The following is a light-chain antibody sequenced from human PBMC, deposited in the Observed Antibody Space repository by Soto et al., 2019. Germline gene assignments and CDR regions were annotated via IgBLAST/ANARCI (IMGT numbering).Light chain of an antibody. CDR3: HQFGSSPPAFT. V-gene: IGKV3-20*01. CDR1: QSVSTRY. Sequence: ESMLTQSPGTLSLSPGERATLSCRASQSVSTRYLAWYQQKPGQAPRLLIYGASIRATGIPDRFSGSGSGTDFTLTISRLEPEDFAGYDCHQFGSSPPAFTFGQGTKLEI. CDR2: GAS. J-gene: IGKJ2*01.